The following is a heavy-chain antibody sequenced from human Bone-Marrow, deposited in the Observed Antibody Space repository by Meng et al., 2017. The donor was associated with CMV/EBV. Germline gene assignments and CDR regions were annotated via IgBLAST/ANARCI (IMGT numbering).Heavy chain of an antibody. CDR2: ISGSGGST. D-gene: IGHD3-10*01. V-gene: IGHV3-23*01. Sequence: GESLKISCAASGFTFSSYAMSWVRQAPGKGLEWVSAISGSGGSTYYADSVKGRFTISRDNSKNTLYLQMNSLRAEDTAVYYCAKPAFGETDYWGQGPLVTVYS. J-gene: IGHJ4*02. CDR1: GFTFSSYA. CDR3: AKPAFGETDY.